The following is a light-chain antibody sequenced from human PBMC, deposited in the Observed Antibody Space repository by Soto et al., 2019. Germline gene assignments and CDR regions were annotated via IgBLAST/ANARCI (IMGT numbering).Light chain of an antibody. J-gene: IGKJ1*01. CDR3: QHYNNWPPFT. Sequence: EIVMTQSPATLSVSPGERATLSCRASQSVSSNLAWYQHKPGQAPMLLIYGASTRSTGIQARFGGSGSGTEFTLSISSLQSEDFVDYECQHYNNWPPFTFCQGTKVQIQ. CDR2: GAS. V-gene: IGKV3-15*01. CDR1: QSVSSN.